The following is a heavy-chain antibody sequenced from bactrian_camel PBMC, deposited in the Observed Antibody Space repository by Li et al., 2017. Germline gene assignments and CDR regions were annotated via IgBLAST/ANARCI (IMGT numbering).Heavy chain of an antibody. CDR1: GFTFSSYG. Sequence: DVQLVESGGGLVQPGGSLRLSCAASGFTFSSYGMSWVRQAPGKGFEWVSGISSGGGSSYYADSVKGRFIISRDNTKNTLYLQMNSLKPDDTAVYHCAAGWITGGQGTQVTVS. D-gene: IGHD3*01. CDR3: AAGWIT. CDR2: ISSGGGSS. V-gene: IGHV3S40*01. J-gene: IGHJ4*01.